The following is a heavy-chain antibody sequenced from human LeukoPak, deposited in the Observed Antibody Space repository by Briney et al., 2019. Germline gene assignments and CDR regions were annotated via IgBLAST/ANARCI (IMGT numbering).Heavy chain of an antibody. Sequence: GASVKVSCKASGYTFTSYGISWVRQARRQGLEWMGWISAYNGNTNYAQKLQGRVTMTTDTSTSTAYMELRSLRSDDTAVYYCARDLYSRGDTTMSLDYWGQGTLVTVSS. CDR2: ISAYNGNT. D-gene: IGHD5-18*01. J-gene: IGHJ4*02. CDR1: GYTFTSYG. CDR3: ARDLYSRGDTTMSLDY. V-gene: IGHV1-18*01.